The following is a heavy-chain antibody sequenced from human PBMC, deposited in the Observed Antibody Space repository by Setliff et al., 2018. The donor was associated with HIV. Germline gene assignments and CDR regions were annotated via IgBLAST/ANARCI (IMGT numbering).Heavy chain of an antibody. V-gene: IGHV3-30-3*01. J-gene: IGHJ6*02. CDR2: ISYDGSNK. Sequence: GGSLRLSCAASGFTFSSYAMHWVRQAPGKGLEWVAVISYDGSNKYYADSVKGRFTISRDNSKNTLYLQMNSQRAEDTAVYYCARESYVWGQGTTVTVSS. CDR3: ARESYV. CDR1: GFTFSSYA.